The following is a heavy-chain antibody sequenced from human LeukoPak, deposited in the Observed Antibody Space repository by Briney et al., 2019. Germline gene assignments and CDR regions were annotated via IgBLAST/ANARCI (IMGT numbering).Heavy chain of an antibody. CDR3: ARDRYTSFVDY. Sequence: GGSLRLSCAASGFTFSDHYMSWIRQAPGKGLEWVSYTSPSSRSTNYADSVKGRFTISRDNAKKSLYLRMNSLRAEDTAVYYCARDRYTSFVDYWGQGTLVTVSS. CDR1: GFTFSDHY. V-gene: IGHV3-11*05. D-gene: IGHD2-2*01. CDR2: TSPSSRST. J-gene: IGHJ4*02.